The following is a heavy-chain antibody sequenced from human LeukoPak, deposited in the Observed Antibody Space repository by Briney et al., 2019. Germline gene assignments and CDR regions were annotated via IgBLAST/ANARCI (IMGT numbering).Heavy chain of an antibody. CDR1: GFTVSSNY. V-gene: IGHV3-53*01. J-gene: IGHJ3*02. Sequence: GGSLRLSCVASGFTVSSNYMGWVRQAPGKGLEWVSIIYSGSTTYYADSVKGRFTISRDNSKNTLYLQMNSLTAEDTAVYYCARGDLDAFDIWGQGTMVTVSS. CDR3: ARGDLDAFDI. CDR2: IYSGSTT.